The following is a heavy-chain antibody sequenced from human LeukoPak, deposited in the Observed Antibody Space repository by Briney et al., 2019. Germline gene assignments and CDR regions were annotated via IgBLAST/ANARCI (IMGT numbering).Heavy chain of an antibody. Sequence: ASVKVSCKASGYSFTDHYVHWVRQAPGQGLEWMGWINPINGNTKFAQKFQGSVAMTMQGSINTAYMELKRLQFDDTAIYYCARGPYSSAWGDYFDYWGQGTLITVSS. J-gene: IGHJ1*01. D-gene: IGHD4-11*01. V-gene: IGHV1-2*02. CDR2: INPINGNT. CDR1: GYSFTDHY. CDR3: ARGPYSSAWGDYFDY.